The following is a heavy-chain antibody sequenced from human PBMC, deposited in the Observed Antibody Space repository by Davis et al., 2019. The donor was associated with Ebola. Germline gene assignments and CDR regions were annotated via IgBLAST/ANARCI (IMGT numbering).Heavy chain of an antibody. CDR2: IGAYDGKT. CDR1: GYTFTSFG. D-gene: IGHD2-2*01. CDR3: ARGLCSSTLCFRRGGFDP. Sequence: ASVKVSCKTSGYTFTSFGITWVRQAPGQGLEWMGWIGAYDGKTNFGEKFRGRVTMTTDTPTSTVYMELRGLRPDDTAVYYCARGLCSSTLCFRRGGFDPWGQGTQVTVSS. J-gene: IGHJ5*02. V-gene: IGHV1-18*04.